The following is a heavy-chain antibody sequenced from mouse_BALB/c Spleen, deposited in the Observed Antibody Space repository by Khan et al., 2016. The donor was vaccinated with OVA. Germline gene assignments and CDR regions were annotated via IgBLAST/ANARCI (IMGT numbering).Heavy chain of an antibody. CDR2: IRNKANGYTT. Sequence: EVELVESGGGLVQVGGSLRLSCATSGFTFTDYYMTWVRQPPGKALEWVGFIRNKANGYTTEYSASVKGRFTISRDNSQSILYLQMYTLRTEDSATYYCARDREGLLVDYWGQGTTLTVSS. CDR3: ARDREGLLVDY. CDR1: GFTFTDYY. J-gene: IGHJ2*01. D-gene: IGHD2-13*01. V-gene: IGHV7-3*02.